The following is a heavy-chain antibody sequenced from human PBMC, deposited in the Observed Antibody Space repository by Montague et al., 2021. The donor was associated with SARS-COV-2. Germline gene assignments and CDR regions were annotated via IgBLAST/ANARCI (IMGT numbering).Heavy chain of an antibody. V-gene: IGHV4-34*01. Sequence: SETLSLTFAVSGGSFSDDYLSWIRQSPGKGLEWIGEVYHSGSTTYNPSVRSRVLISIDTSRSQISLNLRSVTAADKAVYYCARAGIRIGMNRGVRSRPFDSWGQGTLVTVSS. J-gene: IGHJ5*01. CDR3: ARAGIRIGMNRGVRSRPFDS. D-gene: IGHD3-10*01. CDR2: VYHSGST. CDR1: GGSFSDDY.